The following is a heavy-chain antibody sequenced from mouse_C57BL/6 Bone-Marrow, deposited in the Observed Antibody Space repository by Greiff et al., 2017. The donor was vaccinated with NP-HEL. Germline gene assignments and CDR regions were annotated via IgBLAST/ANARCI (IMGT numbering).Heavy chain of an antibody. J-gene: IGHJ3*01. Sequence: EVQPVESGAELVRPGASVKLSCTASGFHIKDDYMHWVKQRPEQGLEWLGWIDPENGDTEYASKFPGKATITADTSSNTAYLQLSSLTSEDTAVYYCTEFITTVVPVAYWGQGTLVTVSA. CDR2: IDPENGDT. V-gene: IGHV14-4*01. CDR3: TEFITTVVPVAY. CDR1: GFHIKDDY. D-gene: IGHD1-1*01.